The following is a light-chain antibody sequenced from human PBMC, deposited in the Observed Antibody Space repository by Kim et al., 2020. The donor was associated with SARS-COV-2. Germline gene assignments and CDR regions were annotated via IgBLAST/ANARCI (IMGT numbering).Light chain of an antibody. CDR2: DVS. Sequence: GQSMNISCTGTINDVGTYNYVSWYQQHPGKAPKRMISDVSDRASGVSVRFSGSKSGNTDSLTISGLQAEDEADYYCSSYTSTSTLIFGGGTQLTVL. CDR1: INDVGTYNY. J-gene: IGLJ2*01. V-gene: IGLV2-14*03. CDR3: SSYTSTSTLI.